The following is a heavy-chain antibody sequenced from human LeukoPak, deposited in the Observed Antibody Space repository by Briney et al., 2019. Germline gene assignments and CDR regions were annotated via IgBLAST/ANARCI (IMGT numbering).Heavy chain of an antibody. CDR2: IRSKAYGGTT. CDR1: GFTFGDYA. V-gene: IGHV3-49*04. CDR3: TRDLPKTFGVVTPYYYYMDV. Sequence: QPGRSLRLSCTASGFTFGDYAMSWVRQAPGKGLEWVGFIRSKAYGGTTGYAASVKGRFTISRDDSKGIAYLQMNSLKIEDTAVYYCTRDLPKTFGVVTPYYYYMDVWGKGTTVTVSS. J-gene: IGHJ6*03. D-gene: IGHD3-3*01.